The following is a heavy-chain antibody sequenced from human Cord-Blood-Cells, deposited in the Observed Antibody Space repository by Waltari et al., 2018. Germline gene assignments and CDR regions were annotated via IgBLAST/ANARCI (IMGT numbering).Heavy chain of an antibody. V-gene: IGHV3-23*01. J-gene: IGHJ3*02. CDR1: GFAFSSYA. Sequence: EVQLLESGGGLVQPGGSLRLSCAASGFAFSSYAMSWVRQAPGKGLEWVSAISGSGGSTDYADSVKGRFTISRDNSKNTRYLQMNSLRAEDTAVYYCAKMGDYDFWSGYYAFDIWGQGTMVTVSS. CDR2: ISGSGGST. D-gene: IGHD3-3*01. CDR3: AKMGDYDFWSGYYAFDI.